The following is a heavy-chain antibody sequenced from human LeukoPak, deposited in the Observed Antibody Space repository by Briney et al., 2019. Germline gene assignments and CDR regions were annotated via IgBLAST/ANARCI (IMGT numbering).Heavy chain of an antibody. D-gene: IGHD3-10*01. J-gene: IGHJ3*02. Sequence: ASVKVSCKASGYTFTGYYMHWVRQAPGQGLEWMGWINPSSGGTNYAQKFQGRVTMTRDTSISTAYMELSRLRSDDTAVYYCARGRRKGSGSYLAAFDIWGQGTMVTVSS. CDR3: ARGRRKGSGSYLAAFDI. V-gene: IGHV1-2*02. CDR1: GYTFTGYY. CDR2: INPSSGGT.